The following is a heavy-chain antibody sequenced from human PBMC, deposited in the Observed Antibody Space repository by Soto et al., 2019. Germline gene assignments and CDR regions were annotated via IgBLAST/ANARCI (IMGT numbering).Heavy chain of an antibody. Sequence: GGSLRLSCAASGFTFSSYSMNWVRQAPGKGLEWVSSISSSSSYIYYADSVKGRFTISRDNAKNSLYLQMNSLRAEDTAVYYCARDFHYYGSGSYYSIDYYYYYYMDVWGKGTTVTVSS. CDR2: ISSSSSYI. D-gene: IGHD3-10*01. V-gene: IGHV3-21*01. CDR3: ARDFHYYGSGSYYSIDYYYYYYMDV. CDR1: GFTFSSYS. J-gene: IGHJ6*03.